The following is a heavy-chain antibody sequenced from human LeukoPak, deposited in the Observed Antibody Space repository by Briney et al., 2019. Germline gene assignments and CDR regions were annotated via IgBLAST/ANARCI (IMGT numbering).Heavy chain of an antibody. Sequence: GGSLXLSCAASGFTFSSYSMNWVRQAPGKGLEWVSSISSSSSYIYYADSVKGRFTISRDNAKNSLYVQMNSLRAEDTAVYYCARDXLWVSNAFDIWGQGTMVTVSS. CDR2: ISSSSSYI. V-gene: IGHV3-21*01. CDR1: GFTFSSYS. J-gene: IGHJ3*02. CDR3: ARDXLWVSNAFDI. D-gene: IGHD2/OR15-2a*01.